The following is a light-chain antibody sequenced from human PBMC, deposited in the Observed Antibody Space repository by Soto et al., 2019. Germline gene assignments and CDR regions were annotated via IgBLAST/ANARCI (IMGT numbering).Light chain of an antibody. J-gene: IGLJ1*01. CDR3: QSYDSSLSAYV. V-gene: IGLV1-40*01. Sequence: CTGSSSNIGAGYDVHWYQQLPGTAPKLLIYGNNNRPSGVPDRFSGSKSDTSASLAITELQAEDEADYYCQSYDSSLSAYVFGPGTKVTVL. CDR1: SSNIGAGYD. CDR2: GNN.